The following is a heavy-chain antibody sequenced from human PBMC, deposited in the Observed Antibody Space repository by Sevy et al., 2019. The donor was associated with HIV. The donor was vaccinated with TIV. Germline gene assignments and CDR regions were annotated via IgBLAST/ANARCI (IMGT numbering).Heavy chain of an antibody. CDR3: AKGGGGHYDPDEIAYYFYYYNMDV. V-gene: IGHV3-23*01. CDR1: GFSFDSYG. Sequence: GSLRLSCAVSGFSFDSYGMTWVRQAPGKGLEWVSAISGSGTRTYYADSVKGRFIISRDNSKNTLDLQRNRLRAEDTAIYSCAKGGGGHYDPDEIAYYFYYYNMDVWGKGTTVTVSS. CDR2: ISGSGTRT. D-gene: IGHD3-22*01. J-gene: IGHJ6*03.